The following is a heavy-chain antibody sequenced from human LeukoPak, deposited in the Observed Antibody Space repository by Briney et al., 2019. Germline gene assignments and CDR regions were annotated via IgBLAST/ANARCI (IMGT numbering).Heavy chain of an antibody. Sequence: GESLKISCAASGFTFSSYAMSWVRQAPGKGLEWVSGIGGSGASTYYADSVKGRFTISRDNSKNTVHLQMDSLRADDTAVYYCAKDRRSGNLGANWYFDLWGRGTLVTVSS. CDR2: IGGSGAST. J-gene: IGHJ2*01. V-gene: IGHV3-23*01. CDR1: GFTFSSYA. CDR3: AKDRRSGNLGANWYFDL. D-gene: IGHD3-16*01.